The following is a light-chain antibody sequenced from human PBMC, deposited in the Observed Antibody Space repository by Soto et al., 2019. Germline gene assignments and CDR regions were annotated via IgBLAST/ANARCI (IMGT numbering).Light chain of an antibody. CDR1: SGDVGGYNA. J-gene: IGLJ1*01. CDR3: TSFRGSSHLYV. Sequence: QSALTQPASVSGSPGQSITISCTGTSGDVGGYNAVAWYQQHPGKAPKLLIFEVSNRPSGSSDRFSGSKSGNTASLTISGLQAEDEADYYCTSFRGSSHLYVFRTGTKVTVL. CDR2: EVS. V-gene: IGLV2-14*01.